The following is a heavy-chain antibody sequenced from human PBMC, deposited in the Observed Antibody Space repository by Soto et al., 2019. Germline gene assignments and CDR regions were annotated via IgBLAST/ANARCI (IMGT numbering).Heavy chain of an antibody. Sequence: PVESLKISCKGSGYSFTSYWIGWVRQMPGKGLEWMGIIYPGDSDTRYSPSFQGQVTISADKSISTAYLQWSSLKASDTAMYYWARVSAETIAVDGAPAFDYWGQGTLVTVSS. V-gene: IGHV5-51*01. CDR1: GYSFTSYW. CDR2: IYPGDSDT. D-gene: IGHD6-19*01. J-gene: IGHJ4*02. CDR3: ARVSAETIAVDGAPAFDY.